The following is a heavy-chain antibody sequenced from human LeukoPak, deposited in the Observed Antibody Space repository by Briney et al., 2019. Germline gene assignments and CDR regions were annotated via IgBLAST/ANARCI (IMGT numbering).Heavy chain of an antibody. CDR1: GFTFSSYG. CDR2: ISTSGSDT. V-gene: IGHV3-23*01. J-gene: IGHJ3*02. CDR3: AKASGGSGWYLPFDI. Sequence: GGSLRLSCAASGFTFSSYGMNCARQGPRKGLEWVSIISTSGSDTHYADSAKGRFTISRDNSKNTVYLQMNRLRAEDTAVYYCAKASGGSGWYLPFDIWGQGTMVTVSS. D-gene: IGHD6-19*01.